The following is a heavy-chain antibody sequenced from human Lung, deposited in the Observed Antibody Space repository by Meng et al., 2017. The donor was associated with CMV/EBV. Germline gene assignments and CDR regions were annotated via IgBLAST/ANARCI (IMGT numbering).Heavy chain of an antibody. Sequence: VQLVQLWSELKKPGASVKVSCKASGYTFSTYTINWVRQAHGRGLEWMGWISTNTGTPTYTQGFTGRFVFSLDTSVSTAYLQISSLKAEDTAVYYCARGGNFDPWGQGTLVTVSS. D-gene: IGHD2/OR15-2a*01. CDR3: ARGGNFDP. CDR2: ISTNTGTP. J-gene: IGHJ5*02. CDR1: GYTFSTYT. V-gene: IGHV7-4-1*02.